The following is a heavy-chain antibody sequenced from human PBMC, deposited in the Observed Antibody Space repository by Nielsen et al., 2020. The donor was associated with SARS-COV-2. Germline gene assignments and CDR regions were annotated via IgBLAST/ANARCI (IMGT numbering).Heavy chain of an antibody. J-gene: IGHJ5*02. CDR2: ITNDERGT. Sequence: GESLKISCAASGFTFSSFHMHWVRQALGKGLVWVSRITNDERGTTYADSVKGRFTISRDNAKNTLYLQMNSLRAEDTAVYYCARLNSAYAAWGQGTLVTVSS. CDR3: ARLNSAYAA. CDR1: GFTFSSFH. V-gene: IGHV3-74*01. D-gene: IGHD5-12*01.